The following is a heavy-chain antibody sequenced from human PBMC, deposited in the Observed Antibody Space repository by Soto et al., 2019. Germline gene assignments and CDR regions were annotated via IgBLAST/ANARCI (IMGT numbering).Heavy chain of an antibody. CDR3: ARYSDSSGYFHLSFDY. Sequence: GGSLRLSCAASGFTFSSYSMNWVRQAPGKGLEWVSSISSSSSYIYYADSVKGRFTISRDNAKNSLYLQMNSLRAEDTAVYYCARYSDSSGYFHLSFDYWGQGTLVTVSS. V-gene: IGHV3-21*01. CDR1: GFTFSSYS. J-gene: IGHJ4*02. D-gene: IGHD3-22*01. CDR2: ISSSSSYI.